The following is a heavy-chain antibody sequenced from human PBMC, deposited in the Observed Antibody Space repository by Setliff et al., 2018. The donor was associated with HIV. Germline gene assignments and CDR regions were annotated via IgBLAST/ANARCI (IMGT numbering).Heavy chain of an antibody. J-gene: IGHJ4*02. V-gene: IGHV1-69*08. Sequence: SVKVSCKTSGGTFSTYTIAWVRQAPGQGLEWMGRIIPIFGTPNYAQKFQGRVTITRDTSASTAYMELSSLRSEDTGVYYCAIGSSNWPHRPNNYYFDYWGQGTPVTVSS. CDR2: IIPIFGTP. CDR3: AIGSSNWPHRPNNYYFDY. CDR1: GGTFSTYT. D-gene: IGHD6-13*01.